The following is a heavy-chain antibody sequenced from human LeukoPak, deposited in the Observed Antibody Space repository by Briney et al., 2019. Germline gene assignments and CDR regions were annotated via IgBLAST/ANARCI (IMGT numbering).Heavy chain of an antibody. CDR2: IIGSGRTT. Sequence: HPGGSLRLSCAASGFTFSSYSMNWVRQAPGKGLEWVSAIIGSGRTTYYADSVKGRFTISRDNSKNTLYLQMNSLRAEDTAVYYCAKEMTAPYCWGQGTLVTVSS. D-gene: IGHD2-21*02. CDR3: AKEMTAPYC. V-gene: IGHV3-23*01. J-gene: IGHJ4*02. CDR1: GFTFSSYS.